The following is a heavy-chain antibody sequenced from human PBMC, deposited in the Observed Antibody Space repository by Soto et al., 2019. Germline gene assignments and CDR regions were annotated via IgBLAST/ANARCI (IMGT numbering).Heavy chain of an antibody. J-gene: IGHJ6*02. V-gene: IGHV4-59*01. CDR2: IYYSGST. CDR1: GGSISSYY. D-gene: IGHD3-3*01. CDR3: ARVNYDFWSGYYYHYYYYGMDV. Sequence: SETLSLTCTVSGGSISSYYWSWIRQPPGKGLEWIGYIYYSGSTNYNPSLKSRVTISVDTSKNQFSLKLSAVTAADTAVYYCARVNYDFWSGYYYHYYYYGMDVCGQGYTVTVYS.